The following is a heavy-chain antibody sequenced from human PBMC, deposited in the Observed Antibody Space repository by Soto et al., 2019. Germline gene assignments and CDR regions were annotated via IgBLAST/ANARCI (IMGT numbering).Heavy chain of an antibody. J-gene: IGHJ4*02. V-gene: IGHV3-7*03. CDR1: GFTFSSYW. CDR3: ARVVREHALDLYYYDSSGYYYVYYFDY. CDR2: IKQDGSEK. D-gene: IGHD3-22*01. Sequence: GGSLRLSCAASGFTFSSYWMSWVRQAPGKGLEWVANIKQDGSEKYYVDSVKGRFTISRDNAKNSLYLQMNSLRAEDTAVYYCARVVREHALDLYYYDSSGYYYVYYFDYWGQGTLVTVSS.